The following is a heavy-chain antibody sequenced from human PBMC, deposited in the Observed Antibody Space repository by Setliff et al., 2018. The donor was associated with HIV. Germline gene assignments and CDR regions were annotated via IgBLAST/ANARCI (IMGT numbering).Heavy chain of an antibody. D-gene: IGHD3-22*01. CDR2: ISSSGSTI. CDR3: ARDLGYYDSFDP. Sequence: SLRLSCAASGFSFRHYGMHWVRQAPGKGLEWVSYISSSGSTIYYADSVKGRFTISRDNAKNSLYLQMNSLRAEDTAVYYCARDLGYYDSFDPWGQGTLVTVSS. CDR1: GFSFRHYG. J-gene: IGHJ5*02. V-gene: IGHV3-48*03.